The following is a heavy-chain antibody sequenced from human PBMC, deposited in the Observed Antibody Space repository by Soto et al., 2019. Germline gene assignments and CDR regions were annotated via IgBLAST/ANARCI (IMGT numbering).Heavy chain of an antibody. CDR3: ARGRGGGWLAQI. CDR2: ISGNKGNT. D-gene: IGHD6-19*01. Sequence: ASVKVSCKASGYTFTSYGISWVRQAPGQGLEWMGWISGNKGNTNYAQKLQGRVTMTTDTSTSTAYMELRSLRSDDTAVYYCARGRGGGWLAQIWGQGTLVTVSS. V-gene: IGHV1-18*01. CDR1: GYTFTSYG. J-gene: IGHJ4*02.